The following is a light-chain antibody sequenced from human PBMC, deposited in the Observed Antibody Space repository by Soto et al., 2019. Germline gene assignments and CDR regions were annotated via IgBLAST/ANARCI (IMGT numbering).Light chain of an antibody. CDR2: GAS. V-gene: IGKV3-20*01. CDR1: QSVSSIY. Sequence: IVLPHSPGTLSLSPWERATLSCRASQSVSSIYLAWYQQKPGQAPRLLIYGASNRATGVPDRFSGGGSATDFTLTISRLEPEDFAVYYCQQYSTSPPTFGGGTKVDIK. J-gene: IGKJ4*01. CDR3: QQYSTSPPT.